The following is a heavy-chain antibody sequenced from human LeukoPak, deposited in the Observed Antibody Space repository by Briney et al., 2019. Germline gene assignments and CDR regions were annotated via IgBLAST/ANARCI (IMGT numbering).Heavy chain of an antibody. CDR3: ATVRSYNWNGGGWFDP. J-gene: IGHJ5*02. V-gene: IGHV1-24*01. CDR2: FDPEDGET. D-gene: IGHD1-1*01. CDR1: GYTLTELS. Sequence: GASVTVSCKVSGYTLTELSMHWVRQAPGKGLEWMGGFDPEDGETIYAQKFQGRVTMTEDTSTDTAYMELSSLRSEDTAVYYCATVRSYNWNGGGWFDPWGQGTLVTVSS.